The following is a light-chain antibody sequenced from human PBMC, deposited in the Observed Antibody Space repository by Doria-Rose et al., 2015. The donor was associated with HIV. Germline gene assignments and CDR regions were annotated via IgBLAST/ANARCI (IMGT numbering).Light chain of an antibody. CDR1: QSISSW. CDR2: EAS. Sequence: MTQSPSTLSASVGDRVTITCRASQSISSWLAWYQQKPGKAPKLLIYEASTLQSGVPSRFSGIGSGTEFTLTISSLQPDDFATYYCQQYHNYPRTFGQGTKVEIK. V-gene: IGKV1-5*03. CDR3: QQYHNYPRT. J-gene: IGKJ1*01.